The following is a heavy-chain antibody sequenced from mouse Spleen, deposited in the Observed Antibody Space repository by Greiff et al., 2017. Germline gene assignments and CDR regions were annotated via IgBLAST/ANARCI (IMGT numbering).Heavy chain of an antibody. J-gene: IGHJ2*01. CDR2: INPNNGGT. CDR1: GYTFTDYY. CDR3: ARGGYYVSPFDY. Sequence: EVKLQQSGPELVKPGASVKISCKASGYTFTDYYMNWVKQSHGKSLEWIGDINPNNGGTSYNQKFKGKATLTVDKSSSTAYMELRSLTSEDSAVYYCARGGYYVSPFDYWGQGTTLTVSS. D-gene: IGHD2-3*01. V-gene: IGHV1-26*01.